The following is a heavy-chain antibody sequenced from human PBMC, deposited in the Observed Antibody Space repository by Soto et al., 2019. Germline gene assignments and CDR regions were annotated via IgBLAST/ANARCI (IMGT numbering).Heavy chain of an antibody. CDR2: ISYDGSNK. CDR1: GFTFSSYG. CDR3: AKDGCSSTSCYLRYYYYYYGMDV. J-gene: IGHJ6*02. V-gene: IGHV3-30*18. D-gene: IGHD2-2*01. Sequence: GGSLRLSCAASGFTFSSYGMHWVRQAPGKGLEWVAVISYDGSNKYYADSVKGRLTISRDNSKNTLYLQMNSLRAEDTAVYYCAKDGCSSTSCYLRYYYYYYGMDVWGQGTTVTVSS.